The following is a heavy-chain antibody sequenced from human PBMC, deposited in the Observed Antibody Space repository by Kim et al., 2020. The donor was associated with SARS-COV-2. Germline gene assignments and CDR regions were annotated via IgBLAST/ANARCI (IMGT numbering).Heavy chain of an antibody. J-gene: IGHJ6*02. Sequence: GGSLRLSCAASGFTFSSYAMSWVRQAPGKGLEWVSAISGSGGRTYYVDSVKGRFTISRDNSKNTLYLQMNSLRAEDTAVYYCAKDEGTHSGRYVDFPCWYYGMDVWGQRTTLTVSS. CDR3: AKDEGTHSGRYVDFPCWYYGMDV. V-gene: IGHV3-23*01. D-gene: IGHD1-26*01. CDR2: ISGSGGRT. CDR1: GFTFSSYA.